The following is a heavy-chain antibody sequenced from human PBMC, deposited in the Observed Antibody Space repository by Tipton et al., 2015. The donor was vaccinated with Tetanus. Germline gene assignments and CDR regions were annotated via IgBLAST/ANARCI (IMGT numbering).Heavy chain of an antibody. Sequence: QVQLVQSGAEVKPSETLSLTCSVSGASINSGTFYWNWIRQSPEKGLEWIGSIYPYNGNTFPNPSLKSRVIITLDTSKNEFYLRRPSVTAADTAAYYCATTVVNWFDPWGQGTLVTVSS. CDR2: IYPYNGNT. CDR1: GASINSGTFY. CDR3: ATTVVNWFDP. D-gene: IGHD1-1*01. V-gene: IGHV4-39*01. J-gene: IGHJ5*02.